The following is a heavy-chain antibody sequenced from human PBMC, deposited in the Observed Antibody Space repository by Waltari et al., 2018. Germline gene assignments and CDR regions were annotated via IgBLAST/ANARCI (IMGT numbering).Heavy chain of an antibody. CDR1: GFTFKSYV. J-gene: IGHJ5*02. CDR2: IKDSGTIT. Sequence: EVQLLESGGGLIQPGGSLRLSCAASGFTFKSYVMIWVLQAPGKGLEGVSSIKDSGTITYYADSVKGRFTISRDNSKNTLYLQMNSLRAEDTAVYYCAKNSPYGTTWFGGVEPWGQGTLVTVSS. V-gene: IGHV3-23*01. CDR3: AKNSPYGTTWFGGVEP. D-gene: IGHD3-10*01.